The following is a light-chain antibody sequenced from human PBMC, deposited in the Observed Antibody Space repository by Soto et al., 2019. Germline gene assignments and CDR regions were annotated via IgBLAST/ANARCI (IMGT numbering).Light chain of an antibody. CDR2: GAS. V-gene: IGKV3-15*01. CDR3: QQYDKWPLT. J-gene: IGKJ4*01. Sequence: EIVMTQSPATLSVSPGERATLSCRASQSVAINLAWFQQKPGQAPRLLIYGASTRATGIPARFSGSGSGTEFTLTISSLQSEDFAVYYCQQYDKWPLTFGGGTTVDIK. CDR1: QSVAIN.